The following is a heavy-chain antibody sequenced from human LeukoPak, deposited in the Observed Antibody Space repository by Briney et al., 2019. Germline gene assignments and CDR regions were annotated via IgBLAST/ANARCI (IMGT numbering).Heavy chain of an antibody. CDR1: GYTFTGYY. CDR2: INPNSGGT. D-gene: IGHD2-2*01. V-gene: IGHV1-2*02. Sequence: ASVKVSCKASGYTFTGYYMHWVRQAPGQGLEWMGWINPNSGGTNYAQKFQGRVTMTRDTSISTAYMELSRLRSDDTAVYYCARGRPIVVVPAAKFDPWGQGTLVTVSS. J-gene: IGHJ5*02. CDR3: ARGRPIVVVPAAKFDP.